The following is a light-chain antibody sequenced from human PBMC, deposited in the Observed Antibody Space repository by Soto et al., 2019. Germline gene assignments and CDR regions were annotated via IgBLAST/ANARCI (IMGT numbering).Light chain of an antibody. Sequence: DIQMTQSPSFVSASVGDRVTITCRASQGISRWLAWYQQRPGKAPELLIYGASSLQSGVPSRFSGSGSGTDFTLTISSLQSEDFAFYYCQQYNHWSPPITLGQGTRLEIK. CDR3: QQYNHWSPPIT. V-gene: IGKV1-12*01. CDR1: QGISRW. J-gene: IGKJ5*01. CDR2: GAS.